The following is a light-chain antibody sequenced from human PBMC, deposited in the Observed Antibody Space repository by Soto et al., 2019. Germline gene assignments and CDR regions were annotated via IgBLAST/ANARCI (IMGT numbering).Light chain of an antibody. Sequence: QSVLTQPPSVSGAPGQRVTISCTGSSSNIGAGYDVHWYQQFPGTAPKLLIYGDYNRPSGVPDRFSGSKSGTSASLVITGLQAEDEADYYCQSSDSGLSGGVFGGGTKLTVL. CDR3: QSSDSGLSGGV. V-gene: IGLV1-40*01. CDR1: SSNIGAGYD. CDR2: GDY. J-gene: IGLJ3*02.